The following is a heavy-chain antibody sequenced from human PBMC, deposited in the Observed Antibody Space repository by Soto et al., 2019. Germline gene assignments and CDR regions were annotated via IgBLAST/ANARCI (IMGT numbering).Heavy chain of an antibody. Sequence: GGSLRLSCAASGFTFSSFWMDWVRQAPGKGLEWVANINPYGNEKHYVDSVKGRFTISRDNAKNSLYLQMSSLTAEDSALYYCSRSLNAWGQGNRVTVSS. CDR3: SRSLNA. V-gene: IGHV3-7*01. CDR2: INPYGNEK. J-gene: IGHJ5*02. CDR1: GFTFSSFW.